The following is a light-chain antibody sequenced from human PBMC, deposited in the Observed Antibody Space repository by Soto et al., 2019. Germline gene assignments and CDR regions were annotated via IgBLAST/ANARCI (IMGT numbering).Light chain of an antibody. CDR3: QQYKAYSYT. CDR1: QSLNIW. V-gene: IGKV1-5*03. J-gene: IGKJ2*01. Sequence: DIEMTQSPSTLSSSVGDIVTITCRATQSLNIWLAWYQQKPGKAPKLLISKASSLESGVPSRFSGSGSGTEFSLTISSLQPDDFATYYCQQYKAYSYTFGQGTKLEMK. CDR2: KAS.